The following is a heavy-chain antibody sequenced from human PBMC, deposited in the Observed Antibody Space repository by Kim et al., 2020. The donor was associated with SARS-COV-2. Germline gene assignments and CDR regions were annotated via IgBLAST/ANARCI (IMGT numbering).Heavy chain of an antibody. Sequence: GGSLRLSCAASGFTFSSYAMHWVRQAPGKGLEWVAVISYDGSNKYYADSVKGRFTISRDNSKNTLYLQVNSLRAEDMAVYYCARDQRGYPPNDAFDIWGQGTMVTVSS. CDR1: GFTFSSYA. V-gene: IGHV3-30*04. J-gene: IGHJ3*02. CDR3: ARDQRGYPPNDAFDI. D-gene: IGHD3-3*01. CDR2: ISYDGSNK.